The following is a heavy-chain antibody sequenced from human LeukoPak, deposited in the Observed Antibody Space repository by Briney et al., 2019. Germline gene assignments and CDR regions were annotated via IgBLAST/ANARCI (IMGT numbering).Heavy chain of an antibody. CDR2: IFYSGST. D-gene: IGHD3-10*01. Sequence: TSETLSLTCTVSGGSISGYYWSWIRQPPGKGLEWIGYIFYSGSTNYNPSLKSRVTISVDTSKNQFSLRLSSVTAADTAVYFCARVYYGRTYDYWYFDLWGRGTLVTVSS. V-gene: IGHV4-59*01. CDR3: ARVYYGRTYDYWYFDL. J-gene: IGHJ2*01. CDR1: GGSISGYY.